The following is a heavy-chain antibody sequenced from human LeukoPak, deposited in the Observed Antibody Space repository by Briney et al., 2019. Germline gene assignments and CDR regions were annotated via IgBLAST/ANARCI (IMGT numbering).Heavy chain of an antibody. D-gene: IGHD3-22*01. V-gene: IGHV4-39*07. Sequence: SETLSLTCTVSDGSISSNSYYWGWIRQPPGKGLEWIGSIYHSGSTYYNPSLKSRVTISVDTSKNQFSLKLSSVTAADTAVYYCARGLDYYDSSGGGYWGQGTLVTVSS. J-gene: IGHJ4*02. CDR1: DGSISSNSYY. CDR3: ARGLDYYDSSGGGY. CDR2: IYHSGST.